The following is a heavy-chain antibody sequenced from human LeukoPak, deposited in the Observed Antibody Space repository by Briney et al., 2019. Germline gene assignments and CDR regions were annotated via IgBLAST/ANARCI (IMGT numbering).Heavy chain of an antibody. CDR1: GGSFSGYY. V-gene: IGHV4-34*01. J-gene: IGHJ6*02. CDR2: INHSGST. D-gene: IGHD6-13*01. Sequence: SETLSLTCAVYGGSFSGYYCSWIRQPPGKGLEWIGEINHSGSTNYNPSLKSRVTISVDTSKNQFSLKLSSVTAADTVVYYCARGRVTAAGTHDYYYYGMDVWGQGTTVTVSS. CDR3: ARGRVTAAGTHDYYYYGMDV.